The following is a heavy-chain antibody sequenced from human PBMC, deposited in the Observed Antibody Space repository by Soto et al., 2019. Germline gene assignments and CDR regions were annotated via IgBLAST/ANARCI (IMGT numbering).Heavy chain of an antibody. CDR2: ISTGSTYI. V-gene: IGHV3-21*01. J-gene: IGHJ4*02. D-gene: IGHD5-12*01. CDR1: GFTFSSYA. Sequence: WGSIKLSCAASGFTFSSYAMSWVRKAPGKGLEWVPSISTGSTYIYYADSVKGRFTISRDNAKNSLYLQMNSLRAEDTAVYYCARRGYSGYDLSLDYWGQGTLVTVSS. CDR3: ARRGYSGYDLSLDY.